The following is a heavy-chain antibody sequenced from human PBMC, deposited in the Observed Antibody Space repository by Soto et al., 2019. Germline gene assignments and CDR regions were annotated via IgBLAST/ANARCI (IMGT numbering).Heavy chain of an antibody. CDR3: LKTEDPSGWGWDY. V-gene: IGHV3-30*03. J-gene: IGHJ4*02. CDR1: GFTFRSFG. Sequence: QVQLVESGGGVVQPGGSLRLSCAASGFTFRSFGIHWVRQAPGKGLEGVSLISADGKNVYHADSVKGRFTISRDNSKNTLYLQMNSLRVEDTAVYYCLKTEDPSGWGWDYWGQGTLVIVSS. CDR2: ISADGKNV. D-gene: IGHD6-19*01.